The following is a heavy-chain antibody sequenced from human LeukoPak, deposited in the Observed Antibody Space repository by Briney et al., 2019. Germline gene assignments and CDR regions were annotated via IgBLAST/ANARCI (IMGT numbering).Heavy chain of an antibody. D-gene: IGHD3-16*01. V-gene: IGHV3-23*01. J-gene: IGHJ6*02. CDR3: AKGLASYYYYGMDV. Sequence: GGSLRLSCAASGFTVSSNYMSWVRQAPGKGLEWVSAISGSGGSTYYADSVKGRFTISRDNSENTLYLQMNSLRAEDTAVYYCAKGLASYYYYGMDVWGQGTTVTVSS. CDR1: GFTVSSNY. CDR2: ISGSGGST.